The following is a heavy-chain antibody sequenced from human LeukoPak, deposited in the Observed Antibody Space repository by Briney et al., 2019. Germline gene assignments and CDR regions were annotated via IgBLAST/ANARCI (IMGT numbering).Heavy chain of an antibody. CDR3: AKGKWVGAPYYFDS. V-gene: IGHV3-23*01. J-gene: IGHJ4*02. CDR1: GFTFSNYA. D-gene: IGHD1-26*01. CDR2: MSGSGGKT. Sequence: GGSLRLSCAASGFTFSNYAMTWVRQAPGKGLEWVSAMSGSGGKTYYADSVKVRFTISRDSSQNTLYLQMNNLRADDTAVYYCAKGKWVGAPYYFDSWGQGTLVTVSS.